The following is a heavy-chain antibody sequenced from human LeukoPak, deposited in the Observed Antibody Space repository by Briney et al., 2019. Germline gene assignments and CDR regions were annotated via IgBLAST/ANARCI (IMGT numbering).Heavy chain of an antibody. CDR3: ARDGELEVFDY. D-gene: IGHD1-1*01. CDR2: ISHDGGNE. J-gene: IGHJ4*02. Sequence: GGSLRLSCAASGFTFSRYGMHWVRQAPGKGLEWVAVISHDGGNEYYADSVKGRFTISRDNSKNTLYLQMNSLRAEDTAVYYCARDGELEVFDYWGQGTLVTVSS. V-gene: IGHV3-30-3*01. CDR1: GFTFSRYG.